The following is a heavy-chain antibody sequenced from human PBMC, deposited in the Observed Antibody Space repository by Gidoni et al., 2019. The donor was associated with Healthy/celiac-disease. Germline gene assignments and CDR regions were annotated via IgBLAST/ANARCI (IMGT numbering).Heavy chain of an antibody. Sequence: EVQLLESGGGLVQPGGSLGLSCAASGFPFSSSAMGWVRQAPGKGLEWVSAISGSGGSTYYADSVKGRFTISRDNSKNTLYLQMNSLRAEDTDVYYCAKGGVVVPGYYYGMDVWGQGTTVTVSS. D-gene: IGHD2-2*01. CDR1: GFPFSSSA. CDR2: ISGSGGST. CDR3: AKGGVVVPGYYYGMDV. J-gene: IGHJ6*02. V-gene: IGHV3-23*01.